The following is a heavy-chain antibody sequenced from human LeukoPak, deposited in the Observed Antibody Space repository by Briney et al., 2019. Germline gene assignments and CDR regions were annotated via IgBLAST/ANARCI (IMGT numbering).Heavy chain of an antibody. CDR1: GGSISSSSYY. V-gene: IGHV4-39*01. Sequence: PSETLSLTCTVSGGSISSSSYYWGWIRQPPGKGLEWIGSIYYSGSTYYNPSLKSRVTISVDTSKNQFSLKLSSVTAADTAVYYCARQVGYTSSSRWFDPWGQGTLVTVSS. D-gene: IGHD6-6*01. CDR2: IYYSGST. J-gene: IGHJ5*02. CDR3: ARQVGYTSSSRWFDP.